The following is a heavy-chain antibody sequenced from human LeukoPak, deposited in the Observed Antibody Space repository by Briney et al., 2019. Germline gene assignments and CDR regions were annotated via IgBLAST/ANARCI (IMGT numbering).Heavy chain of an antibody. CDR3: ASLGGNFDI. Sequence: SETLSLTCSVSGGSITSYYWSWIRQPPGKGLEWIGYIYYSGSTNYNPSLKSRVTIAVDTSKNHFSLKLSSVTAADTAVYYCASLGGNFDIWGQGTMVTVSS. D-gene: IGHD4-23*01. V-gene: IGHV4-59*08. CDR1: GGSITSYY. J-gene: IGHJ3*02. CDR2: IYYSGST.